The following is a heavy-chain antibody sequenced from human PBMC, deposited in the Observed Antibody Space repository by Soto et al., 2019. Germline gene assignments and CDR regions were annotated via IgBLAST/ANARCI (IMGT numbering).Heavy chain of an antibody. J-gene: IGHJ6*02. V-gene: IGHV3-64*01. Sequence: QPGGSLRLSCAASGFTFSSYAMHWVRQAPGKGLEYVSAISSNGGSTYYANSVKGRFTISRDNSKNTLYLQMGSLRAEDMAVYYCARSLYYYYGMDVWGQGTTVTVSS. CDR1: GFTFSSYA. CDR2: ISSNGGST. CDR3: ARSLYYYYGMDV.